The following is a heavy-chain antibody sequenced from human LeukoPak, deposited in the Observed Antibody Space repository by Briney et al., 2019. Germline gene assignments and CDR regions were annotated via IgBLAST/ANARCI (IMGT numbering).Heavy chain of an antibody. CDR1: GFTFDDYA. Sequence: PGGSLRLSCAASGFTFDDYAMHWVRQAPGKGLEWVSLISGDGGSTYYADSVKGRFTISRDNSKNSLYLQMNSLRTEDTALCYCAKAWASTKWLHNCWGQGTLVTVSS. CDR3: AKAWASTKWLHNC. J-gene: IGHJ4*02. D-gene: IGHD3-22*01. V-gene: IGHV3-43*02. CDR2: ISGDGGST.